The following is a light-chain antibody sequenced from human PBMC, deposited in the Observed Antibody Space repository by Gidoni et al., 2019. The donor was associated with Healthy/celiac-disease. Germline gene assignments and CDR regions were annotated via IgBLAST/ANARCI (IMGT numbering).Light chain of an antibody. CDR3: QQSYSTPLLYT. Sequence: DIQMTQSPSSLSASVRDRVTITCRASQSISSYLNWYQQKPGKAPKLLIYAASSLQSGVPSRFSGSGSGTDYTLTMSSLQPEDFATYYCQQSYSTPLLYTFGQGTKLEIK. J-gene: IGKJ2*01. CDR1: QSISSY. V-gene: IGKV1-39*01. CDR2: AAS.